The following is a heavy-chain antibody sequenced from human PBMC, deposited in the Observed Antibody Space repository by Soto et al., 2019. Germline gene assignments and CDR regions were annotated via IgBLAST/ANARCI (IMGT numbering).Heavy chain of an antibody. V-gene: IGHV4-4*07. J-gene: IGHJ4*02. CDR1: GGSISSYY. Sequence: SETLSLSCTVAGGSISSYYLRWIRPPAGKGLEWIGRIYTSGSTNYNPSLKSRVTMSVDTSKNQFSLKLSSVTAADTAVYYCARSPPEYYDYVWGSGPLDYWGQGNLVTVSS. CDR2: IYTSGST. D-gene: IGHD3-16*01. CDR3: ARSPPEYYDYVWGSGPLDY.